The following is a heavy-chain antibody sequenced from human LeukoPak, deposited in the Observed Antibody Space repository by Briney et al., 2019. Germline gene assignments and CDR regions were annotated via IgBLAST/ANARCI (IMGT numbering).Heavy chain of an antibody. Sequence: SETLSLTCTVSGGSISSSSYYWGWIRQPPGKGLEWIGSIYYSGSTYYNPSLKSRVTISVDTSKNQFSLKLSSVTAADTAVYYCARVQTVASRYFDYWGQGTLVTVSS. D-gene: IGHD6-19*01. CDR1: GGSISSSSYY. J-gene: IGHJ4*02. CDR2: IYYSGST. CDR3: ARVQTVASRYFDY. V-gene: IGHV4-39*07.